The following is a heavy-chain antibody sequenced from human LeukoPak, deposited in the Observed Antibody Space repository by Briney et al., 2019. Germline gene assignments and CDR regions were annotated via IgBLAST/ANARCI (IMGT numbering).Heavy chain of an antibody. CDR2: ISAYNGNT. D-gene: IGHD4-17*01. J-gene: IGHJ6*02. CDR1: GYTFTSYG. V-gene: IGHV1-18*01. CDR3: ANRVDYGDYYGLDV. Sequence: ASVKVSCKASGYTFTSYGISWVRQAPGQWLEWMGWISAYNGNTNYAQKLQGRVTMTTDTSTTTAYMELRSLRSDDTAVYYCANRVDYGDYYGLDVWGQGTTVTVSS.